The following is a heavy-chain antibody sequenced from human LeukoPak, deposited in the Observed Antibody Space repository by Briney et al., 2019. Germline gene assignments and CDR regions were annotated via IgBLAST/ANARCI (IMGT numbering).Heavy chain of an antibody. CDR2: INPNSGGT. Sequence: ASVKVSCKASGYTFTGYYMHWVRQAPGQGLEWMGWINPNSGGTNYAQKFQGRVTMTRDTSISTAYMELRSLRSDDTAVYYCARGYDSSGYYYVGYYYYYGMDVWGQGTTVTVSS. D-gene: IGHD3-22*01. V-gene: IGHV1-2*02. J-gene: IGHJ6*02. CDR1: GYTFTGYY. CDR3: ARGYDSSGYYYVGYYYYYGMDV.